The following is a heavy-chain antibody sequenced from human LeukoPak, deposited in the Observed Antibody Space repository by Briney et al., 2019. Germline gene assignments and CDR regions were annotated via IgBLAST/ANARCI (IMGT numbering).Heavy chain of an antibody. CDR1: GGSISSYY. D-gene: IGHD3-22*01. CDR3: ARAPYYDSSGYPTSYFDL. Sequence: SETLSLTCTVSGGSISSYYWSWIRQPPGKGLEWIGYIYYSGSTNYNPSLKSRVTISVDTSKNQFSLKLSSVTAADTAVYYCARAPYYDSSGYPTSYFDLWGRGTLSLSPQ. V-gene: IGHV4-59*01. CDR2: IYYSGST. J-gene: IGHJ2*01.